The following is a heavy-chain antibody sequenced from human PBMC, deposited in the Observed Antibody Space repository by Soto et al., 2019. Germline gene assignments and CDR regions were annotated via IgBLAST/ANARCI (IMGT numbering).Heavy chain of an antibody. J-gene: IGHJ4*02. V-gene: IGHV3-23*01. CDR1: GFTFSTYA. Sequence: EVQLLESGGGLVQPGGSLRLSCAASGFTFSTYAMDWVRQDPGKGLEWVSSLSDNGGTTYYADSVKGRFTISRDNSKNTLSLQMNSLRADDTAVYYCAKNRPTWIQLWSLDYWGQGTLVTVSS. CDR3: AKNRPTWIQLWSLDY. D-gene: IGHD5-18*01. CDR2: LSDNGGTT.